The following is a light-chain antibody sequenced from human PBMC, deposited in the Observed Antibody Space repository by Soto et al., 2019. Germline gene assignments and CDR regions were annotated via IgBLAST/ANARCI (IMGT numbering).Light chain of an antibody. CDR1: QVISNY. V-gene: IGKV1-33*01. CDR2: DES. Sequence: DIQMTQSPSSLSASVGDRVTITCQSSQVISNYLNCYQQKPGKAPKLLIYDESNLETGVPSRFSGSGSGTDFTFNISSLQHEDIATYYCQQYDNLPLTFGPGTKVDIK. CDR3: QQYDNLPLT. J-gene: IGKJ3*01.